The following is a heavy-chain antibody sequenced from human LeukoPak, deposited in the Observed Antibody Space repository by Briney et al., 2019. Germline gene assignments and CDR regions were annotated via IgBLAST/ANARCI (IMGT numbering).Heavy chain of an antibody. Sequence: SETLSLTCAVSGGSISSSYWWTWVRQPPGKGLEWIGEIYHSGSTNYNPSLKSRLTMSLDKSRNQFSLKLSSVTAADTAVYYCARDPYWGQGTLVTVSS. CDR3: ARDPY. CDR1: GGSISSSYW. J-gene: IGHJ4*02. CDR2: IYHSGST. V-gene: IGHV4-4*02.